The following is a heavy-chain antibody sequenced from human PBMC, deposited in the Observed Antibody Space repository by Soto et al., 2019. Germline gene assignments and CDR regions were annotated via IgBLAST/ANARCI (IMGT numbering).Heavy chain of an antibody. CDR1: GFTFSSYA. CDR2: ISGSGGST. V-gene: IGHV3-23*01. Sequence: EVQLLESGGGLVQPGGSLRLSCAASGFTFSSYAMSWVRQAPGKGLEWVSSISGSGGSTYYADSVKGRFTIPRDNSQNALYLQMNSLRAEGTAVYYCAKDRASSGYYYKYWGQGTLVTVSS. D-gene: IGHD3-22*01. J-gene: IGHJ4*02. CDR3: AKDRASSGYYYKY.